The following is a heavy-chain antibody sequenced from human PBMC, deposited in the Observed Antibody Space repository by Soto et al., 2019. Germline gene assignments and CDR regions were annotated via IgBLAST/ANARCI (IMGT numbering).Heavy chain of an antibody. D-gene: IGHD6-19*01. CDR1: EFTFSNYW. J-gene: IGHJ4*02. CDR2: INSDGSTT. V-gene: IGHV3-74*01. CDR3: AMSPSSGWYYFDY. Sequence: EVQLVESGGGLVQPGGSLRLSCAASEFTFSNYWMYWVRQAPGKGLVWVSRINSDGSTTSYADSVKGRFTISRDNAKNTLYLQMNSLRVEDTAVYYCAMSPSSGWYYFDYWGQGTLVTVSS.